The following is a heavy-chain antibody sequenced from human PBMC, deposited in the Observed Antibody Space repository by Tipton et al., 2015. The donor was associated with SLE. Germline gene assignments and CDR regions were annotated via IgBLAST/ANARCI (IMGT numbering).Heavy chain of an antibody. CDR2: IWYDGSNK. Sequence: SLRLSCAASGFTFSSYGMHWVRQAPGKGLEWVAVIWYDGSNKYYADSVKGRFTISRDNSKNTLYLQMNSLRAEDTAVYYCARDRHKSGAFDIWGQGTMVTVSS. D-gene: IGHD6-6*01. CDR3: ARDRHKSGAFDI. CDR1: GFTFSSYG. J-gene: IGHJ3*02. V-gene: IGHV3-33*01.